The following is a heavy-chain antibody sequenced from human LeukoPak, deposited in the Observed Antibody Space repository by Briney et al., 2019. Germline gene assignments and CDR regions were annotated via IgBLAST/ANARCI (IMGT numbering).Heavy chain of an antibody. Sequence: GGSLRLSCAASGFPIDTYAMAWVRQAPGKGLEWVANIKQDGSEKYYVDSVKGRFTISRDNAKNSLYLRMNSLRAEDTAVYYCARDTDYYDSSGYSTRYYYYGMDVWGQGTTVTVSS. CDR1: GFPIDTYA. J-gene: IGHJ6*02. V-gene: IGHV3-7*01. CDR3: ARDTDYYDSSGYSTRYYYYGMDV. CDR2: IKQDGSEK. D-gene: IGHD3-22*01.